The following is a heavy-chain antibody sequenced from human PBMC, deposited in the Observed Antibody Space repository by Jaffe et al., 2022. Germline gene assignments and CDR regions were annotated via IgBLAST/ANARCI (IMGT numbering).Heavy chain of an antibody. D-gene: IGHD6-19*01. CDR2: ITSSSYI. CDR3: ARLMQWPVGDY. J-gene: IGHJ4*02. Sequence: EVQLVESGGGLVKPGGSLRLSCAASGFTFSSYSMNWVRQAPGKGLEWVSSITSSSYIYSADSVKGRFTISRDNAKNSLYLQMNSLRAEDTAVYYCARLMQWPVGDYWGQGTLVTVSS. V-gene: IGHV3-21*01. CDR1: GFTFSSYS.